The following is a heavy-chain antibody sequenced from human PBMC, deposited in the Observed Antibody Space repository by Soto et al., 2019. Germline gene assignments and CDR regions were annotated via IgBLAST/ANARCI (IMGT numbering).Heavy chain of an antibody. CDR1: GFTFSSYA. D-gene: IGHD1-26*01. J-gene: IGHJ3*01. CDR2: ISGSGGST. CDR3: GKVGANTGAFDL. Sequence: GGSLKLSCAASGFTFSSYAMSWVRQAPGKGLEWVSAISGSGGSTYYSDSVKGRFTISRDNSKNTLYLQMNSLRAEDTAVYYCGKVGANTGAFDLWGQGTMVTVSS. V-gene: IGHV3-23*01.